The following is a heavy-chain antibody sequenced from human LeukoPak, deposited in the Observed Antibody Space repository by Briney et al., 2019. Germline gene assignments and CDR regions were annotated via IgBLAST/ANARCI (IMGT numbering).Heavy chain of an antibody. Sequence: TLSLTCAVSGGSISSGGYSWSWVRQPPGKGLEWIVYIYHSGSPYYNPSLKSRVTISVDRSKNQFSPKLSSVTAADTAVYYCARAGWGGDCPTYYYDSSGYYPFDYWGQGTLVTVSS. CDR1: GGSISSGGYS. CDR3: ARAGWGGDCPTYYYDSSGYYPFDY. CDR2: IYHSGSP. D-gene: IGHD3-22*01. V-gene: IGHV4-30-2*01. J-gene: IGHJ4*02.